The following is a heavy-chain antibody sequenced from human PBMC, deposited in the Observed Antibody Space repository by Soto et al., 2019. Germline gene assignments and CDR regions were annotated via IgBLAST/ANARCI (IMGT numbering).Heavy chain of an antibody. CDR2: IHGDGGKI. V-gene: IGHV3-7*01. D-gene: IGHD5-18*01. Sequence: HPGGSLRLSCAASGFMFSAYWMSWVRQAPGKGLEWVANIHGDGGKIYYVDSVKGRFTISRDNAKRSLCLQMNSLRAEDTAVYYCARDFYGGYTYGPGDYWGQGALVTVSS. CDR3: ARDFYGGYTYGPGDY. J-gene: IGHJ4*02. CDR1: GFMFSAYW.